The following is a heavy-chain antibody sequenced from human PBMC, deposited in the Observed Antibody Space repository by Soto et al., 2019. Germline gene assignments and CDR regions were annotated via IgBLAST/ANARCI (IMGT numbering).Heavy chain of an antibody. CDR3: ARVDFIGSWYALY. Sequence: ASVKVSCKASGYTFTNYPMHWVRQAPGQRPEWMGWINVGNGNTKYSQKFQGRVNITRDTSARTVYMELNSLRSEDTAVYYCARVDFIGSWYALYWGQGTLVTVSS. J-gene: IGHJ4*02. CDR2: INVGNGNT. CDR1: GYTFTNYP. V-gene: IGHV1-3*01. D-gene: IGHD6-13*01.